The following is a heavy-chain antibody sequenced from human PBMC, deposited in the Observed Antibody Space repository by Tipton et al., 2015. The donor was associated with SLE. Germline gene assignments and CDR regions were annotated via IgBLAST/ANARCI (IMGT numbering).Heavy chain of an antibody. CDR3: AGGVRYSSSWLNY. CDR1: GGSISSYY. J-gene: IGHJ4*02. V-gene: IGHV4-4*07. Sequence: TLSLTCTVSGGSISSYYWSWIRQPAGKGLEWIGRIYTSGSTNYNPSPKSRVAISVDTSKNPFSLKLSSVTAADTAVYYCAGGVRYSSSWLNYWGQGTLVTVSS. D-gene: IGHD6-13*01. CDR2: IYTSGST.